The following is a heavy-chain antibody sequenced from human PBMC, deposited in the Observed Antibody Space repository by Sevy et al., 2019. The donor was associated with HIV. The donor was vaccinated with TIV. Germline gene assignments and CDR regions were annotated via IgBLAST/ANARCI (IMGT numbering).Heavy chain of an antibody. V-gene: IGHV1-69*13. CDR1: GGTFSSYA. Sequence: ASVKVSCKASGGTFSSYAISWVRQAPGQGLEWMGGIIPIFGTANYAQKFQGRVTITADESTGTAYMELSSLGSEDTAVYYCARGPYSGSARYYYYGMDVWGQGTTVTVSS. CDR2: IIPIFGTA. CDR3: ARGPYSGSARYYYYGMDV. D-gene: IGHD1-26*01. J-gene: IGHJ6*02.